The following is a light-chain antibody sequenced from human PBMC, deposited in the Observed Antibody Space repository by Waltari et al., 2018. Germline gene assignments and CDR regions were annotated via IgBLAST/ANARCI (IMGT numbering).Light chain of an antibody. Sequence: EVVMTQSSLSLSVTLGQPASIPCKSSQSLVHSNGKTYLNWSQQRPGQSPKRLIYEVSNRDCGVPDRFSGSGSGTDFTLRISSVEAEDVGIYYCMQATRWPRAFGQGTKLEIK. CDR2: EVS. J-gene: IGKJ2*01. V-gene: IGKV2-30*02. CDR1: QSLVHSNGKTY. CDR3: MQATRWPRA.